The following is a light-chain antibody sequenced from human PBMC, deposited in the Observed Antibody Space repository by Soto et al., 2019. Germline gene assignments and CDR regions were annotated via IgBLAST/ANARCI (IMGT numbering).Light chain of an antibody. V-gene: IGKV3-20*01. J-gene: IGKJ5*01. Sequence: EIVLTQSPGTLSLSPGERATLSCRASQSVSSIYFAWYQQKPGQAPRLLIYGASSRATGITDRFSGSGSGTDFTLTISRLEPEEFAVYYCQQFGTSPPSTCGQGTRLEIK. CDR1: QSVSSIY. CDR2: GAS. CDR3: QQFGTSPPST.